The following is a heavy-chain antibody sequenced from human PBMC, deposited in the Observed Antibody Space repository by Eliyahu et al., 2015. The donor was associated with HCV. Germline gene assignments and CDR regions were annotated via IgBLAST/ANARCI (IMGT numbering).Heavy chain of an antibody. V-gene: IGHV3-48*04. Sequence: LRLSCAASGFTFNIYSMNWVRQAPGKGLEWVSFISSSSGNIFYADSVKGRFTISRDNAENSMYLQMNSLRVEDTAVYYCARDPPGPWGQGTLVTVSS. CDR3: ARDPPGP. J-gene: IGHJ5*02. CDR2: ISSSSGNI. CDR1: GFTFNIYS.